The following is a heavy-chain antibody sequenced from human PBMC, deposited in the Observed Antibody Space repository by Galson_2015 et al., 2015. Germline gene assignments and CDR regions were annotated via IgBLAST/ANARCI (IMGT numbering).Heavy chain of an antibody. CDR1: GFTFSSYE. D-gene: IGHD4-23*01. V-gene: IGHV3-48*03. Sequence: SLRLSCAASGFTFSSYEMNWVRQTPGKGLEWVSYISSSGSTIYYTDSVKGRFTISKDNAKNSLNLQMNSLRDEDTAVYYCAGNNYGGSSVVFFPYYMDVWGKGTTVTVSS. CDR2: ISSSGSTI. CDR3: AGNNYGGSSVVFFPYYMDV. J-gene: IGHJ6*03.